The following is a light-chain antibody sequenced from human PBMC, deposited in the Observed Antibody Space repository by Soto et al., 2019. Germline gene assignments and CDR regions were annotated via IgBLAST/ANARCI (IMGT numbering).Light chain of an antibody. CDR2: GAS. V-gene: IGKV3-20*01. Sequence: EIVLTQSPGTLSLSPGERATLSCRASQSVSSSYLAWYQQKPGQAPRLLIYGASSRATVIPDRFSGSGSGTDFTLTISRREPEDFAVYYCQQYGSSHMYTFGQGTKLEIK. J-gene: IGKJ2*01. CDR3: QQYGSSHMYT. CDR1: QSVSSSY.